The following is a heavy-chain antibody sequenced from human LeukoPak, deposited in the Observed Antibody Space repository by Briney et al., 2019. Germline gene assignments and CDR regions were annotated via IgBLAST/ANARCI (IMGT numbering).Heavy chain of an antibody. CDR2: INSDGSST. Sequence: PGGSLRLSCAASGFTFSSYWMHWVRQAPGKGLLWVSRINSDGSSTSYADSVKGRFTISRDNAKNTLYLQLNTLRADDTATYYCAKPISGGLAVTADWFHPWGQGTLVVVSS. D-gene: IGHD6-19*01. CDR1: GFTFSSYW. V-gene: IGHV3-74*01. J-gene: IGHJ5*01. CDR3: AKPISGGLAVTADWFHP.